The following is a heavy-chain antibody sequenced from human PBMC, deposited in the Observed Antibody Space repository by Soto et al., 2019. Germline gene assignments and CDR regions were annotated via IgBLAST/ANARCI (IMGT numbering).Heavy chain of an antibody. D-gene: IGHD5-12*01. Sequence: QVQLVQSGAEVKKPGASVKVSCKASGYTFTSYDINWVRQATGQGLEWMGWMNPNSGNTGYAQKFQGRVTMTRNTAISTAYMELSSLRSEDTAVYYCAREVYGSWGYDGNWFDPWGQGTLVTVSS. CDR3: AREVYGSWGYDGNWFDP. V-gene: IGHV1-8*01. CDR1: GYTFTSYD. CDR2: MNPNSGNT. J-gene: IGHJ5*02.